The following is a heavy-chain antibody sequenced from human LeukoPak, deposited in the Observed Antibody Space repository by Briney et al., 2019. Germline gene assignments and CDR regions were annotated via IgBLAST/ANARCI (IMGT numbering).Heavy chain of an antibody. Sequence: ASVKVSCKASGYTFTSYDINWVRQAPGQGLEWMGGIIPIFGTASYAQKFQGRVTMTRDTSTSTVYMELSSLRSEDTAVYYCAREAAYCGGDCYSSYWGQGTLVTVSS. CDR1: GYTFTSYD. J-gene: IGHJ4*02. V-gene: IGHV1-69*05. D-gene: IGHD2-21*01. CDR3: AREAAYCGGDCYSSY. CDR2: IIPIFGTA.